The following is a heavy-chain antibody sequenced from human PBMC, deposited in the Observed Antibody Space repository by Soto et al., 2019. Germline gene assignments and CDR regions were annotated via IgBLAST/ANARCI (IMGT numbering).Heavy chain of an antibody. V-gene: IGHV1-69*13. J-gene: IGHJ4*01. CDR1: GYTFTSYG. D-gene: IGHD3-3*01. Sequence: VASVKFSCKASGYTFTSYGFSWVRQAPGQGLEWMGGIIPVPGPANYAQRFQGRVTITADESMRAAYVEVRSLRSDETAVYYSARGAGIFGVVAFDYWGSGTLVTVSS. CDR3: ARGAGIFGVVAFDY. CDR2: IIPVPGPA.